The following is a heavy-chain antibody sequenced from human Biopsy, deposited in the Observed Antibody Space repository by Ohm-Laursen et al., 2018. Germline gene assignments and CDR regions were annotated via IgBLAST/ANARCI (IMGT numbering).Heavy chain of an antibody. CDR2: TSANGVTT. D-gene: IGHD2-8*02. Sequence: GSLRLSCTASRFTFNNYAMHWVRQAPGKGLEWVSTTSANGVTTFYADSVKGRFTISRDGSSDTLYLQMHSLRADDTALYYCAKGGYCSATSRNMDVDYWGQGALVTVSS. J-gene: IGHJ4*02. V-gene: IGHV3-23*01. CDR1: RFTFNNYA. CDR3: AKGGYCSATSRNMDVDY.